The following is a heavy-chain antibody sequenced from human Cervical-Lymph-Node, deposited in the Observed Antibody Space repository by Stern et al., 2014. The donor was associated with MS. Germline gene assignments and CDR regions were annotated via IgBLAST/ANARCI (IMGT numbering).Heavy chain of an antibody. CDR2: IFYKGST. D-gene: IGHD2/OR15-2a*01. Sequence: VQLVESGPGLVKPSETLSLTCTVSGGSISTYYWSWIRQSPEKGMAWIWYIFYKGSTNYNPSLKSRVTISVDTSINQFSLNVSSVTAADTAVYYCARGRGISRVSDSWGQGTLVTVSS. CDR3: ARGRGISRVSDS. V-gene: IGHV4-59*01. J-gene: IGHJ4*02. CDR1: GGSISTYY.